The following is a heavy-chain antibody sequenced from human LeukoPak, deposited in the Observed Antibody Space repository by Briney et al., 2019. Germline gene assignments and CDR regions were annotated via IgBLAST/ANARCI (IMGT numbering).Heavy chain of an antibody. D-gene: IGHD1-26*01. CDR1: GYSFTSYW. V-gene: IGHV5-51*01. Sequence: GESLKISCKGSGYSFTSYWIGWVRQMPGKGLEWRGIIYPGDSDTRYSPSFQGQVTISADKSISTAYLQWSSLKASDSAMYYCARHSGSYLTPFDYWGQGALVTVSS. J-gene: IGHJ4*02. CDR2: IYPGDSDT. CDR3: ARHSGSYLTPFDY.